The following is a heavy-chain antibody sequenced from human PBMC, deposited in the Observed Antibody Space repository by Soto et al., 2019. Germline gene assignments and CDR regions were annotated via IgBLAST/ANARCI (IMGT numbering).Heavy chain of an antibody. V-gene: IGHV1-46*01. CDR1: GYTFTNDY. CDR2: IHPDGGHT. Sequence: ASVKVSCKASGYTFTNDYVQWVRQAPGQGLEWMGVIHPDGGHTTYSQKFQDRVTMTRDTLTSTIYMELSSLRSEDTAVYYCASCDNDYWGQGTLGTVSS. J-gene: IGHJ4*02. CDR3: ASCDNDY.